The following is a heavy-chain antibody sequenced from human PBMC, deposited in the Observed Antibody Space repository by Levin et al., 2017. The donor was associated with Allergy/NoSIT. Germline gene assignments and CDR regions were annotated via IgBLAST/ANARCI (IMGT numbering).Heavy chain of an antibody. CDR2: IYSGGST. D-gene: IGHD6-19*01. J-gene: IGHJ4*02. CDR3: AREMGDSSGWSNNYFDY. Sequence: GESLKISCAASGFTVSSNYMSWVRQAPGKGLEWVSVIYSGGSTYYADSVKGRFTISRDNSKNTLYLQMNSLRAEDTAVYYCAREMGDSSGWSNNYFDYWGQGTLVTVSS. V-gene: IGHV3-66*01. CDR1: GFTVSSNY.